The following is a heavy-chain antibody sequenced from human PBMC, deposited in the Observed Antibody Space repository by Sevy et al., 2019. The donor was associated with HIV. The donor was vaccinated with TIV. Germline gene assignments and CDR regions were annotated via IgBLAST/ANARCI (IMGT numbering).Heavy chain of an antibody. J-gene: IGHJ4*02. V-gene: IGHV3-30-3*01. D-gene: IGHD4-17*01. CDR1: GITFSSHA. Sequence: GGSLRLSCAASGITFSSHAMHWVRQAPGKGLEWVTIISYDGSNKYYADSVKGRFTISRDNSKNTLYLQMNSLRAEDTAVYYCARADYGDYSSEFDYWGQGTLVTVSS. CDR3: ARADYGDYSSEFDY. CDR2: ISYDGSNK.